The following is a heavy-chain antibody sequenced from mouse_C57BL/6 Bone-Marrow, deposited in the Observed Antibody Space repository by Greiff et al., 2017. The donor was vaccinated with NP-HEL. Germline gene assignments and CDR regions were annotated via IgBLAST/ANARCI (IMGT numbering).Heavy chain of an antibody. Sequence: QVQLKESGPELVKPGASVKISCKASGYAFSSSWMNWVKQRPGKGLEWIGRIYPGDGDTNYNGKFKGKATLTADKSSSTAYMQLSSLPSEDSAVYFCARSTPFITTVVATGRDAMDYWGQGTSVTVSS. V-gene: IGHV1-82*01. J-gene: IGHJ4*01. CDR3: ARSTPFITTVVATGRDAMDY. D-gene: IGHD1-1*01. CDR2: IYPGDGDT. CDR1: GYAFSSSW.